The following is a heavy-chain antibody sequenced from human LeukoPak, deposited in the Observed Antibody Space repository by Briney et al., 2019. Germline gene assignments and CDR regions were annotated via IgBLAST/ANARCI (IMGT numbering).Heavy chain of an antibody. D-gene: IGHD6-19*01. V-gene: IGHV4-39*07. CDR3: ARVRVAVAGIGY. CDR2: IYYSGST. Sequence: SETLSLTCTFSGGSISSGSYYWSWIRQPPGKGLEWIGSIYYSGSTYYNPSLKSRVTISVDTSKNQFSLKLTSVTAADTAVYYCARVRVAVAGIGYWGQGTLVTVSS. J-gene: IGHJ4*02. CDR1: GGSISSGSYY.